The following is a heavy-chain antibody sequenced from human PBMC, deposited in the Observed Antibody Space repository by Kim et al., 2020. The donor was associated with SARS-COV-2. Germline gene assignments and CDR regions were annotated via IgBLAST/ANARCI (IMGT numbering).Heavy chain of an antibody. CDR1: GGSISSSSYY. CDR3: ARSGSFPFDP. Sequence: SETLSLTCTVSGGSISSSSYYWGWIRQPPGKGLEWIGSIYYSGSTYYNPSLKSRVTISVDTSKNQFSLKLSSVTAADTAVYYCARSGSFPFDPWGQGTLVTVSS. CDR2: IYYSGST. V-gene: IGHV4-39*01. D-gene: IGHD1-26*01. J-gene: IGHJ5*02.